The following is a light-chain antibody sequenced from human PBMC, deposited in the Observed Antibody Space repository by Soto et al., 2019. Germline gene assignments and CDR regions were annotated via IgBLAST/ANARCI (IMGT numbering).Light chain of an antibody. CDR2: DTS. Sequence: EIVMTQSPATLSVSPGERATLSCRASQSVTSNLAWYEQRPGQAPRLLIYDTSTRATGIPARISGSGSGTEFTLTISSLQSEDFAVYYCQQYDSSPKTFGQGTKVEIK. CDR1: QSVTSN. CDR3: QQYDSSPKT. J-gene: IGKJ1*01. V-gene: IGKV3-15*01.